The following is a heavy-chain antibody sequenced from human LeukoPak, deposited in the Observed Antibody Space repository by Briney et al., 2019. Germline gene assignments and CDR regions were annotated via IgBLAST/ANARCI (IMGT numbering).Heavy chain of an antibody. CDR2: IYTSGST. D-gene: IGHD4-11*01. V-gene: IGHV4-4*07. CDR3: ARERNDYSGLYGMDV. J-gene: IGHJ6*02. CDR1: GGSISSCY. Sequence: SETLSLTCTVSGGSISSCYWSWIRQPAGKGLEWIGRIYTSGSTNYNPSLKSRVTMSVDTSKNQFSLKLSSVTAADTAVYYCARERNDYSGLYGMDVWGQGTTVTVSS.